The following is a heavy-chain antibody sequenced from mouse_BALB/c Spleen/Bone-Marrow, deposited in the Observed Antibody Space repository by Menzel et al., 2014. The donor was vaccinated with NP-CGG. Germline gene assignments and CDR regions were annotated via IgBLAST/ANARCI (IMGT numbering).Heavy chain of an antibody. V-gene: IGHV5-17*02. CDR1: GFTFSTFG. CDR3: ARGGNWDDFDV. J-gene: IGHJ1*01. Sequence: EVKLMESGGGLVQPGGSRKLSCAASGFTFSTFGMHWVRQAPEKGLEWVAYVSSGSTAIFYADTLKGRFTISRDNPENTLFLQMTSLRSEDTATYYCARGGNWDDFDVWGAGTTVTVSS. CDR2: VSSGSTAI. D-gene: IGHD4-1*01.